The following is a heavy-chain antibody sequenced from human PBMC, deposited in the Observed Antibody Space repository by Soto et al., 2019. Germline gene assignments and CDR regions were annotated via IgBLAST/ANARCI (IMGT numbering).Heavy chain of an antibody. CDR2: IFYSGST. CDR3: ARDGYCTNGESYYGVRHFVY. D-gene: IGHD2-8*01. J-gene: IGHJ4*02. V-gene: IGHV4-59*13. Sequence: TPGKGLEWIGYIFYSGSTNYNPSLKSRLTLSVDTSKNQVSLKLSSVTAADTAVYYCARDGYCTNGESYYGVRHFVYWGQGTLFTV.